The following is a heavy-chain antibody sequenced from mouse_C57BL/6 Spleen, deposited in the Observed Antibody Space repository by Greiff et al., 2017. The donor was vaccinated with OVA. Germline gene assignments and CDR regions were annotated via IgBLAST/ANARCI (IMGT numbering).Heavy chain of an antibody. CDR3: ASLRSYWYFDV. CDR1: GYAFSSSW. D-gene: IGHD1-1*01. J-gene: IGHJ1*03. Sequence: VKLMESGPELVKPGASVKISCKASGYAFSSSWMNWVKQRPGKGLEWIGRIYPGDGDTNYNGKFKGKATLTADKSSSTAYMQLSSLTSEDSAVYFCASLRSYWYFDVWGTGTTVTVSS. V-gene: IGHV1-82*01. CDR2: IYPGDGDT.